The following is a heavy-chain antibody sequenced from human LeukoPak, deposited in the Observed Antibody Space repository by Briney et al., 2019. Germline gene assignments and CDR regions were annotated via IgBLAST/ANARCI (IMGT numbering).Heavy chain of an antibody. CDR2: IRYDGSNK. D-gene: IGHD3-10*01. CDR1: GFTFSSYG. CDR3: AKGQIWFGELEDTPVDY. J-gene: IGHJ4*02. Sequence: PGGSLRLSCAASGFTFSSYGMHWVRQAPGKGLEWVAFIRYDGSNKYYADSVKGRFTISRDNSKNTLYLQMNSLRAEDTAVYYCAKGQIWFGELEDTPVDYWGQGTLVTVSS. V-gene: IGHV3-30*02.